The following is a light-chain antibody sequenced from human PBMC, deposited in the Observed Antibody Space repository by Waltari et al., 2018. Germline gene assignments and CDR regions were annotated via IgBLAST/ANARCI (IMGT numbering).Light chain of an antibody. J-gene: IGLJ3*02. CDR2: GVS. Sequence: QSALTQPASVSGSPGQSISISCTGTSSDIGGFNYVSWYHQHPGKAPKLLIYGVSNRPSGVSHRFSGSKSGNTASLTISGLQAEDEADYYCTSYTSSSTWVFGGGTKLTVL. CDR3: TSYTSSSTWV. CDR1: SSDIGGFNY. V-gene: IGLV2-14*03.